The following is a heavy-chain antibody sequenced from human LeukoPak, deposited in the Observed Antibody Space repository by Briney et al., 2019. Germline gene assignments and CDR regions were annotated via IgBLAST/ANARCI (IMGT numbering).Heavy chain of an antibody. Sequence: PSETLSLACAVYGGSFSGYYWSWIRQPPGKWLEWIGEINHSGSTNYNPSLKSRVTISVDTSKNQFSLKLSSVTAADTAVYYCASTSSEWLLRRSGMDVWGQGTTVTVPS. J-gene: IGHJ6*02. CDR3: ASTSSEWLLRRSGMDV. CDR2: INHSGST. V-gene: IGHV4-34*01. D-gene: IGHD3-22*01. CDR1: GGSFSGYY.